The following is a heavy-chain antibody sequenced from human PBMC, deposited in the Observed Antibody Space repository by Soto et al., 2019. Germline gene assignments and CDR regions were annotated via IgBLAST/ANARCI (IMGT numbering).Heavy chain of an antibody. CDR1: GYTFTSYA. J-gene: IGHJ4*01. D-gene: IGHD2-2*01. CDR3: VRGQLRFCSSMRYRGRNVIDF. CDR2: INAGNGNT. V-gene: IGHV1-3*01. Sequence: ASVKVSCKASGYTFTSYALHWVRQAPGQRLEWMGWINAGNGNTKYSQKFQGRVTITRDTSASAAYMELSSLRSEDTAVYYCVRGQLRFCSSMRYRGRNVIDFCGPGTLVTVSS.